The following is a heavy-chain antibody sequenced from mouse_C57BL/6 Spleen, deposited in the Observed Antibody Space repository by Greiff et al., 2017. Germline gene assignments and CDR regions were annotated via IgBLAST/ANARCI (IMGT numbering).Heavy chain of an antibody. CDR2: INPGSGGT. CDR3: ARGGGYAYYFDY. D-gene: IGHD2-2*01. Sequence: VQLQQSGAELVRPGTSVKVSCKASGYAFTNYLIAWVKQRPGQGLEWIGVINPGSGGTNYNEKFKGQATLTADKSSSTAYMQLSRLTSEDSAVYFCARGGGYAYYFDYWGQGTTLTVSS. V-gene: IGHV1-54*01. CDR1: GYAFTNYL. J-gene: IGHJ2*01.